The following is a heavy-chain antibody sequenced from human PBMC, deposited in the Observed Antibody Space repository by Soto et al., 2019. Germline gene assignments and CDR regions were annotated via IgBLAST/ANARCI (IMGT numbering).Heavy chain of an antibody. CDR3: ARRRAIAITIFRVQLTTSDP. J-gene: IGHJ5*02. CDR1: GGSLSGYY. CDR2: INHSGST. Sequence: SETLSLTCAVYGGSLSGYYWSWIRQPPGKGLEWIGEINHSGSTNYNPSLKSRVTISVDTSKNQFSLKLSSVTAADTAVYYCARRRAIAITIFRVQLTTSDPSGQGTLVTVSS. V-gene: IGHV4-34*01. D-gene: IGHD3-3*01.